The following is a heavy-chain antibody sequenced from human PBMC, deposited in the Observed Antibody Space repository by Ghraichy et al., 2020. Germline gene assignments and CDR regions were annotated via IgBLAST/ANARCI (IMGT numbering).Heavy chain of an antibody. CDR3: ARTTRYSYEKDY. CDR2: ISGSGGST. J-gene: IGHJ4*02. V-gene: IGHV3-23*01. Sequence: GGSLRLSCAASGFTFSSYAMSWVRQAPGKGLEWVSAISGSGGSTYYADSVKGRFTISRDNSKNTLYLQMNSLRAEDTAVYYCARTTRYSYEKDYWGQGTLVTVSS. CDR1: GFTFSSYA. D-gene: IGHD5-18*01.